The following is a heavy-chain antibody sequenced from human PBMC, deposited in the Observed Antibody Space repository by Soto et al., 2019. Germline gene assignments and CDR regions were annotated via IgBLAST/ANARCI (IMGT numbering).Heavy chain of an antibody. Sequence: EVHLVESGGGLVKPGGSLRLSCAASGLTFRNAWLNWVRQAPGKGLAGVARIRSTLSGGTIHYAAPVKGRFTISRDDSENTLYLQMSSLKTEDTAVSYCITDLPGGVSDYFDDWGQGTLVTVSS. J-gene: IGHJ4*02. CDR3: ITDLPGGVSDYFDD. CDR2: IRSTLSGGTI. V-gene: IGHV3-15*05. CDR1: GLTFRNAW. D-gene: IGHD3-3*01.